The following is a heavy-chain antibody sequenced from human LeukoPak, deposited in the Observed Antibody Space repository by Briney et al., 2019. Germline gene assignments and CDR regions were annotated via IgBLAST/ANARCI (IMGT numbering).Heavy chain of an antibody. CDR3: TRDIVVVVAAQKAFDI. CDR1: GFTFSSYS. D-gene: IGHD2-15*01. Sequence: GGSLRLSCAASGFTFSSYSMNWVRQAPGKGLEWVSSISSSSSYIYYADSVKGRFTISRDNAKNSLYLQMNSLRAEDTAVYYCTRDIVVVVAAQKAFDIWGQGTMVTVSS. CDR2: ISSSSSYI. V-gene: IGHV3-21*01. J-gene: IGHJ3*02.